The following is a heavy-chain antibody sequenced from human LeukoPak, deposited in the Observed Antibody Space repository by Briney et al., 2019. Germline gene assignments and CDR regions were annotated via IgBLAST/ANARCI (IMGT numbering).Heavy chain of an antibody. D-gene: IGHD2-15*01. J-gene: IGHJ6*03. CDR3: ASSGTREYCSGGSCYLSYYYMDV. CDR2: MNPNSGNT. V-gene: IGHV1-8*03. CDR1: GYTFTSYD. Sequence: ASVKVSCKASGYTFTSYDINWVRQATGQGLEWMGWMNPNSGNTGYAQKFQGRVTITRNTSISTAYMELSSLRSEDTAVYYCASSGTREYCSGGSCYLSYYYMDVWGKGTTVTVSS.